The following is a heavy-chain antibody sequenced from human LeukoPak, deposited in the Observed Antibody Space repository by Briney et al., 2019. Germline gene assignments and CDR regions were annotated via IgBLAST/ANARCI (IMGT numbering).Heavy chain of an antibody. D-gene: IGHD1-26*01. Sequence: PSETLSLTCTVSGGSISGYYWSWIRQPPGKGLEWIAYIYYSGSTNYNPSLKSRLTISVDTSKSQFSLRLSSVTAADTAVYYCARHGTWSSGQYFFDYWGQGTLVTVSS. CDR1: GGSISGYY. CDR3: ARHGTWSSGQYFFDY. V-gene: IGHV4-59*08. CDR2: IYYSGST. J-gene: IGHJ4*02.